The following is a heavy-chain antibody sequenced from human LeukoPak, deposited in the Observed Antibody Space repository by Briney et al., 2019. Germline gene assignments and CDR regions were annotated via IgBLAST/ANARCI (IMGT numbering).Heavy chain of an antibody. CDR3: ARDRHDYVWGSYRYTPDY. V-gene: IGHV3-21*01. D-gene: IGHD3-16*02. J-gene: IGHJ4*02. CDR2: ISSSSSYI. CDR1: GFTFSSYS. Sequence: GGSLRLSCAASGFTFSSYSMNWVRQAPGKGLEWVSSISSSSSYIYYADSVKGRFTISRDNAKNSLYLQMNSLRAEDTAVYYCARDRHDYVWGSYRYTPDYWGQGTLVTVYS.